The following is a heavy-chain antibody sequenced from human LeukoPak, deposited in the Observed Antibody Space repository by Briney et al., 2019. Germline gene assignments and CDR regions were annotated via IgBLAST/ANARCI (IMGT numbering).Heavy chain of an antibody. CDR2: IKSRTDGGTT. V-gene: IGHV3-15*01. CDR1: GFTFSSAW. J-gene: IGHJ4*02. D-gene: IGHD5-24*01. Sequence: GGSLRLSCPGSGFTFSSAWMTWVRQIPGKGLEWVGHIKSRTDGGTTDYAAPVKGRFTISRDDAKNAVYLQMNSLRTEDSAVYFCATEFYSNGYNFWGQGTLVIVSS. CDR3: ATEFYSNGYNF.